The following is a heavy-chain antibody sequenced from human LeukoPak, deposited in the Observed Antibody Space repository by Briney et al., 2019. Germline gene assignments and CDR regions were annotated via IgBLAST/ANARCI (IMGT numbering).Heavy chain of an antibody. CDR3: ARGHKIPSYVWGSYRWYYFDY. CDR2: INHSGST. CDR1: GGSISSGSYY. D-gene: IGHD3-16*02. Sequence: SETLSLTCTVSGGSISSGSYYWSWLRQPPGKGLEWIGEINHSGSTNYNPSLKSRVTISVDTSKNQFSLKLSSVTAADTAVYYCARGHKIPSYVWGSYRWYYFDYWGQGTLVTVSS. J-gene: IGHJ4*02. V-gene: IGHV4-39*07.